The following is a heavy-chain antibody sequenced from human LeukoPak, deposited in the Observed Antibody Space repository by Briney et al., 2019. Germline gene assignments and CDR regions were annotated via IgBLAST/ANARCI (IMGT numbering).Heavy chain of an antibody. CDR2: IYYSGST. J-gene: IGHJ4*02. CDR3: AGGGHGRGGSWYYSFDY. Sequence: SETLSLTCTVSGGSISSYYRSWIRQPPGKGLEWIGYIYYSGSTNYNPSLKSRVTISVDTSKNQFSLKLSSVTAADTAVCYCAGGGHGRGGSWYYSFDYWGQGTLVTVSS. CDR1: GGSISSYY. D-gene: IGHD2-15*01. V-gene: IGHV4-59*01.